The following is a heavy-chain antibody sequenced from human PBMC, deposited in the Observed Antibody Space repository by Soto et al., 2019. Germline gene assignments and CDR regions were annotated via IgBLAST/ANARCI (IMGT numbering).Heavy chain of an antibody. CDR2: IIPIFGTA. D-gene: IGHD2-15*01. Sequence: GASVKVSCKASGGTFSSYAISWVRQAPGQGLEWMGGIIPIFGTADYAQKFQGRVTITADESTSTAYMELSSLRSEDTAVYYCASVETQRYYYGMDVWGQGTRVTVSS. CDR1: GGTFSSYA. J-gene: IGHJ6*02. V-gene: IGHV1-69*13. CDR3: ASVETQRYYYGMDV.